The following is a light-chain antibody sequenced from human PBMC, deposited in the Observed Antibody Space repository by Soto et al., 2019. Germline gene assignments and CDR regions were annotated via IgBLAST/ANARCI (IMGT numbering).Light chain of an antibody. Sequence: QSALTQPPSASGSPGQSVTISCAGTSRDVGGYNYVSWYQQHPGKAPKLVIYEVIKRPSGVPDRFSGSKSGNTASLTVSGLQAEDEADYYCSSYAGSNNFGVFGGGTKLTVL. CDR2: EVI. J-gene: IGLJ2*01. V-gene: IGLV2-8*01. CDR1: SRDVGGYNY. CDR3: SSYAGSNNFGV.